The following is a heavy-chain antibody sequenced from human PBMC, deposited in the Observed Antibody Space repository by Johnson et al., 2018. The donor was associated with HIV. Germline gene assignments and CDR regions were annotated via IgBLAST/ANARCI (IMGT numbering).Heavy chain of an antibody. J-gene: IGHJ3*01. CDR2: ISSSGSTI. V-gene: IGHV3-11*04. Sequence: QVQLVESGGGLVKPGGSLRVSCVASGFTFSDYYMSWIRQAPGKGLEWVSYISSSGSTIYYADSVKGRFTISRDNSKNSLYLQMSSLRAEDTAVYYCARVDDRCYRSEVDALDLWGQGTRVTVS. CDR3: ARVDDRCYRSEVDALDL. CDR1: GFTFSDYY. D-gene: IGHD3-16*02.